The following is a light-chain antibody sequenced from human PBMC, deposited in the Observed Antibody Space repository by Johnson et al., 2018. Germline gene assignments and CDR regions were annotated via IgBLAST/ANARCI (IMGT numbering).Light chain of an antibody. CDR3: GTWDSSLSAGND. CDR1: SSNIGNNY. J-gene: IGLJ1*01. Sequence: QSVLTQPPSVSAAPGQKVTISCSGSSSNIGNNYVSWYQQLPGTAPKLLIYENNKRPSGIPDRFSGSKSGTSATLGITGLQTGDEADYYCGTWDSSLSAGNDIGTWTKVTVL. V-gene: IGLV1-51*02. CDR2: ENN.